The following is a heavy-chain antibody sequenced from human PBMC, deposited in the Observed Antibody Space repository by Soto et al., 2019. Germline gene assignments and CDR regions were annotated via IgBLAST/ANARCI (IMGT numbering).Heavy chain of an antibody. D-gene: IGHD3-3*01. CDR2: ISAYNGNT. CDR1: GYTFTSYG. J-gene: IGHJ5*02. V-gene: IGHV1-18*01. CDR3: AREARDFWSRYYPTSGPNWFDP. Sequence: GASVKVSCKASGYTFTSYGISWVRQAPGQGLEWMGWISAYNGNTNYAQKLQGRVTMTTDTSTSTAYMELRSLRSDDTAVYYCAREARDFWSRYYPTSGPNWFDPWGQGTLVTVPQ.